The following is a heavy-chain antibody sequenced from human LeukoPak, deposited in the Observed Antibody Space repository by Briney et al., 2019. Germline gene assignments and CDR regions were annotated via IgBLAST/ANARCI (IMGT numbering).Heavy chain of an antibody. J-gene: IGHJ6*04. CDR2: IKQDGIEE. Sequence: GGPLRFSCAPLGFPLGGMWMTWVGRAPGKGMDWVANIKQDGIEEYSVTPVKGRFNISRDNDKNSLYLQISSLRAEDTAVYRCARKAYGFDVWGKGTTVTVSS. V-gene: IGHV3-7*01. CDR1: GFPLGGMW. D-gene: IGHD3/OR15-3a*01. CDR3: ARKAYGFDV.